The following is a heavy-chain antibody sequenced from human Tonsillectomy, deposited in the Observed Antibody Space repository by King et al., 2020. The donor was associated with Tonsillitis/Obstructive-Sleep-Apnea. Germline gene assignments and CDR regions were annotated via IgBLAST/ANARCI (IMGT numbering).Heavy chain of an antibody. J-gene: IGHJ6*03. Sequence: VQLVESGGNLVQPGGSLRLSCAASGFIVSNNYMTWVRQAPGKGLEWVSVIHSDGSTYYAASVKGSFPISRDNSNNTLFFQMNTLRAEDTAVYYCSKTGGARHDYYMDVWGKGTTVTVSS. D-gene: IGHD1-14*01. CDR3: SKTGGARHDYYMDV. CDR1: GFIVSNNY. CDR2: IHSDGST. V-gene: IGHV3-66*01.